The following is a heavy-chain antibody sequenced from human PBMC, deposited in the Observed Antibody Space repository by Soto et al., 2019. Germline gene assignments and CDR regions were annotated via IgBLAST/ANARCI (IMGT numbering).Heavy chain of an antibody. J-gene: IGHJ3*02. V-gene: IGHV1-2*04. D-gene: IGHD2-15*01. CDR3: AREKGYCSGGSCYSSEAFDI. CDR2: INPNSGGT. Sequence: ASVKVSCKASGYNFTGYYMHWVRQAPGQGLEWMGWINPNSGGTNYAQKFQGWVTMTRDTSISTAYMELSRLRSDDTAVYYCAREKGYCSGGSCYSSEAFDIWGQGTMVTVSS. CDR1: GYNFTGYY.